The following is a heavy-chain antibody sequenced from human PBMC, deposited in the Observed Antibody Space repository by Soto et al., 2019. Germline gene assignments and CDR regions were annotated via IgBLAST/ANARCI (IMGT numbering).Heavy chain of an antibody. J-gene: IGHJ5*02. V-gene: IGHV4-31*03. CDR2: IYYSGST. CDR1: GDSISSSNYY. Sequence: SLTCTVSGDSISSSNYYWGWIRQHPGKGLEWIGYIYYSGSTYYNPSLKSRVTISVDTSKNHFSLKLSSVTAADTAVYYCARVFSDSSSFFDPWGQGTLVTVS. D-gene: IGHD6-13*01. CDR3: ARVFSDSSSFFDP.